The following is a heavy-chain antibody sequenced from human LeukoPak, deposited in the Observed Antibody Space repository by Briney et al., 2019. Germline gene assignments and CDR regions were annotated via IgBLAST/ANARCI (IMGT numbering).Heavy chain of an antibody. J-gene: IGHJ4*02. CDR2: ISGSGDNT. D-gene: IGHD2-8*01. CDR3: AKCWTSDGVCLNFDH. CDR1: GLSVRSYG. V-gene: IGHV3-23*01. Sequence: GGSLRLSCEASGLSVRSYGMSWVRQAPGKGLEWVSGISGSGDNTYYTDSVKGRFTISRDNSKNTLYLQMTSLRVEDTAVYYCAKCWTSDGVCLNFDHWGQGALVTVSS.